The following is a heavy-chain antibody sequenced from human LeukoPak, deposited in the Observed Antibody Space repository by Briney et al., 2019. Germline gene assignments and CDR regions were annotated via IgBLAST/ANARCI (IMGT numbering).Heavy chain of an antibody. J-gene: IGHJ4*02. CDR3: ARDYDL. CDR2: IKQDGNEK. D-gene: IGHD3-3*01. V-gene: IGHV3-7*01. Sequence: GGSLRLSCAASGFTFSNYWMNWVRQAPGKGLEWVANIKQDGNEKFYVDSVKGRFTISRDNAKNSLFLQMNSLGAEDTAVYYCARDYDLWGQGTLVTVSS. CDR1: GFTFSNYW.